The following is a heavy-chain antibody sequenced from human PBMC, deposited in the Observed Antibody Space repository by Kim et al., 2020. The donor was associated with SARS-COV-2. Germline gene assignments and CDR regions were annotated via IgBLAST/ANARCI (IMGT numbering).Heavy chain of an antibody. D-gene: IGHD2-15*01. CDR1: GFTFSNHG. CDR2: ISDSSGSI. J-gene: IGHJ4*02. Sequence: GGSLRLSCAASGFTFSNHGMSWVRQAPGKGLEWGSVISDSSGSIYYVDSVKGRFTISRDNSKNTVYLQMNSLRVEDTAVYYCGKCSGGNCLDYYFDYWGQGTLVTVSS. CDR3: GKCSGGNCLDYYFDY. V-gene: IGHV3-23*01.